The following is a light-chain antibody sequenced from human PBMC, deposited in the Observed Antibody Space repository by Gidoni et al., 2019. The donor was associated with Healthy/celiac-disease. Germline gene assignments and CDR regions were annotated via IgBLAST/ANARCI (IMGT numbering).Light chain of an antibody. V-gene: IGKV1-12*01. Sequence: DSQMTQSPSSVSASVGERVTITCRASQGISSWLAWYLQTPGKALKLLIYVASSLQSGVRSRFSGSGSGTDFLLTISRLQPECFSTYFCLQASSFPPPFGGGTQVEVK. CDR1: QGISSW. J-gene: IGKJ4*01. CDR3: LQASSFPPP. CDR2: VAS.